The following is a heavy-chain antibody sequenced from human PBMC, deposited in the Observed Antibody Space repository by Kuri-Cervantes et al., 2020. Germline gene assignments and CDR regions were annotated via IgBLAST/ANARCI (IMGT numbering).Heavy chain of an antibody. V-gene: IGHV3-9*01. Sequence: GGSLRLSCAASGFTFDDYAMHWVRQAPGKGLEWVSGISWNSGSIGYADSVKGRFTISRDNAKNSLYLQMNSLRDEDTAVYYCAREAPVVPAAHFDYWGQGTLVTVS. CDR3: AREAPVVPAAHFDY. CDR1: GFTFDDYA. CDR2: ISWNSGSI. J-gene: IGHJ4*02. D-gene: IGHD2-2*01.